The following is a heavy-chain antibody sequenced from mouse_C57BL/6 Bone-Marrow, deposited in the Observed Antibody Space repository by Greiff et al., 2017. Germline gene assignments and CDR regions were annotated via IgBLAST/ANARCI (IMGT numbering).Heavy chain of an antibody. Sequence: EVKLQQSGAELVRPGASVKLSCTASGFNIKDDYMHWVKQRPEQGLEWIGWIDPENGDTEYASKFQGKATITADTSSNTAYLQLSSLTSEDTAVYYCTKGLRPYAMDYWGQGTSVTVSS. CDR2: IDPENGDT. D-gene: IGHD1-1*01. CDR1: GFNIKDDY. J-gene: IGHJ4*01. CDR3: TKGLRPYAMDY. V-gene: IGHV14-4*01.